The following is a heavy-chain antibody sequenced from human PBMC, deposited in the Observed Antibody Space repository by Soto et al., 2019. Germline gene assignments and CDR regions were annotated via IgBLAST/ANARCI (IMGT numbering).Heavy chain of an antibody. CDR2: ISYDGSNK. CDR1: GFTFSSYA. CDR3: AEARSPFKLDYCFDY. J-gene: IGHJ4*02. V-gene: IGHV3-30-3*01. Sequence: PGGSLRLSCAASGFTFSSYAMHWVRQAPGKGLEWVAVISYDGSNKHCADSVKGRFTISRDNSKNTLYLQMNSLRAEDTAVYYCAEARSPFKLDYCFDYWGQGTLVTVSS. D-gene: IGHD3-9*01.